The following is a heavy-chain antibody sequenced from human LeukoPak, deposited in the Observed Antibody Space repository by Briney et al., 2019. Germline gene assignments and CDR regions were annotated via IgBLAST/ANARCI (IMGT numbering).Heavy chain of an antibody. CDR2: ISTSGNTI. CDR3: ERPRTACSSHWYFDV. V-gene: IGHV3-11*01. J-gene: IGHJ2*01. D-gene: IGHD1-1*01. CDR1: GFSFSDYY. Sequence: GGSLRLSCAASGFSFSDYYMSWIRQAPGKGLEWVSYISTSGNTIKNADSVKGRFTISRDNAKNSLFMRMSSLRVEDTAVYSCERPRTACSSHWYFDVWGRGTLVTVSS.